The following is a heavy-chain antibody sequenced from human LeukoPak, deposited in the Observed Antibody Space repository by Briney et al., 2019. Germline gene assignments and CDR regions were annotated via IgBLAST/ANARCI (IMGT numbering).Heavy chain of an antibody. D-gene: IGHD3-9*01. CDR3: AKRGVTGYKEGFDY. Sequence: GGSLRLSCAASGFTFSSYAMSWVRQGPGKGLEWVSANSGSGGSTYYADSVKGRFTISRDNSKNTLYLQMNSLRAEDTAVYYCAKRGVTGYKEGFDYWGQGTLVTVSS. CDR2: NSGSGGST. J-gene: IGHJ4*02. V-gene: IGHV3-23*01. CDR1: GFTFSSYA.